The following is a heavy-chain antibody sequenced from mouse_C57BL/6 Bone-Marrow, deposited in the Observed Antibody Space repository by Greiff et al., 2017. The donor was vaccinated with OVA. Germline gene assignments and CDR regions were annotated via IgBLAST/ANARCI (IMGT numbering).Heavy chain of an antibody. CDR1: GYTFTSYW. D-gene: IGHD2-5*01. V-gene: IGHV1-53*01. CDR3: ARKDYYSNFFDY. J-gene: IGHJ2*01. Sequence: QVHVKQPGTELVKPGASVKLSCKASGYTFTSYWMHWVKQRPGQGLEWIGNINPSNGGTNYNEKFKSKATLTVDKSSSTAYMQLSSLTSEDSAVYYCARKDYYSNFFDYWGQGTTLTVSS. CDR2: INPSNGGT.